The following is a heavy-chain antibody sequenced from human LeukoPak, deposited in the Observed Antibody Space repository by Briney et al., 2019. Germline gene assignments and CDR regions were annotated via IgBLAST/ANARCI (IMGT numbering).Heavy chain of an antibody. Sequence: GGSLRLSCAASGFTFSNYAMNWVRQAPGKGLEWVSSISSSSSYIYYADSVKGRFTISRDNAKNSLYLQMNSLRAEDTAVYYCARELIDGYNQGGVDYWGQGTLVTVSS. J-gene: IGHJ4*02. D-gene: IGHD5-12*01. V-gene: IGHV3-21*01. CDR3: ARELIDGYNQGGVDY. CDR1: GFTFSNYA. CDR2: ISSSSSYI.